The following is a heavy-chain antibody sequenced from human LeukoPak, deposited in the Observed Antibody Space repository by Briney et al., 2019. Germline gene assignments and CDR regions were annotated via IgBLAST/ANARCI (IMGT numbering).Heavy chain of an antibody. CDR1: GYTFIAYG. CDR2: ISAYSDHT. Sequence: ASVKVSCKASGYTFIAYGLSWVRQALGQGLEWMGWISAYSDHTHYAQKFQDRVTITTDTSTGTAYMELTSLTSDDTAVYYCARDRGPKYQLLYWGQGTLVTVSS. V-gene: IGHV1-18*01. D-gene: IGHD2-2*01. J-gene: IGHJ4*02. CDR3: ARDRGPKYQLLY.